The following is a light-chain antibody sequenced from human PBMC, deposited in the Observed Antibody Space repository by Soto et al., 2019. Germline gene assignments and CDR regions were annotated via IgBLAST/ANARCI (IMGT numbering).Light chain of an antibody. J-gene: IGKJ1*01. CDR1: QGGGDD. Sequence: AIQMTQSPSSLSASVGESVTISCRASQGGGDDLGWYQQSPGEAPKVLIYAASTLQHGVPSRFSGSASGTYFTLTISSLQHDDYATYYCLQDHDYPHTFGQGTKV. CDR3: LQDHDYPHT. CDR2: AAS. V-gene: IGKV1-6*01.